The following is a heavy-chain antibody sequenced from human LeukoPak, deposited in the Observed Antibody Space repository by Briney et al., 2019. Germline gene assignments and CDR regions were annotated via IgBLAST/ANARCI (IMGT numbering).Heavy chain of an antibody. V-gene: IGHV3-33*01. CDR2: IWYDGTNK. D-gene: IGHD6-19*01. J-gene: IGHJ4*02. CDR1: GFTFSSHG. CDR3: ARDRQWMAFDY. Sequence: GRSLRLSCAASGFTFSSHGMHWVRQAPGKGLEWVAVIWYDGTNKYYADSVKGRFTISRDNSKNTLYLQMNSLGAEDTAVYYCARDRQWMAFDYWGQGTLVTVSS.